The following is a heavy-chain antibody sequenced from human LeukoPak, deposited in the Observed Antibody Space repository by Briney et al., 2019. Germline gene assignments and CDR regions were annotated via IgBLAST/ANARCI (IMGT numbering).Heavy chain of an antibody. D-gene: IGHD6-25*01. CDR2: INAGNGNT. Sequence: GASVKVSCKASGYTFTSYAMHWVRQAPGQRLEWMGWINAGNGNTKYSQKFQGRVTITRDTSASTAYMELSSLRSEDTAVYYCARGPAAAADWFDPWGQGTLVTVSS. J-gene: IGHJ5*02. CDR3: ARGPAAAADWFDP. V-gene: IGHV1-3*01. CDR1: GYTFTSYA.